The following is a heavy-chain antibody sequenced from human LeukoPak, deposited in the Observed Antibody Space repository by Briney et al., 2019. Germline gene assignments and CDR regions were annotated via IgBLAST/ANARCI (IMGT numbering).Heavy chain of an antibody. CDR1: GYTFTGYY. CDR3: ASKAGIAVAGLFAY. D-gene: IGHD6-19*01. J-gene: IGHJ4*02. Sequence: ASVKVSCKASGYTFTGYYMHWVRQAPGQGLEWMGWINPNSGGTNYAQKFQGRVTMTRDTSISTAYMELSRLRSDDTAVYYCASKAGIAVAGLFAYWGQGTLVTVSS. CDR2: INPNSGGT. V-gene: IGHV1-2*02.